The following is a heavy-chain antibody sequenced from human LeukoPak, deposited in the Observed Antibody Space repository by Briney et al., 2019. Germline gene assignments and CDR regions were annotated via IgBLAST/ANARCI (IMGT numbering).Heavy chain of an antibody. D-gene: IGHD3-10*01. CDR3: VRAHHPGGWFDP. CDR1: GFTFSSYS. Sequence: GGSLRLSCAASGFTFSSYSMNWVRQAPGKGLEWVSYISSSSSTIYYADSVKGRFTISRDNAKNSLYLQMNSLTAEDTAVHYCVRAHHPGGWFDPWGQGTLVTVSS. V-gene: IGHV3-48*01. J-gene: IGHJ5*02. CDR2: ISSSSSTI.